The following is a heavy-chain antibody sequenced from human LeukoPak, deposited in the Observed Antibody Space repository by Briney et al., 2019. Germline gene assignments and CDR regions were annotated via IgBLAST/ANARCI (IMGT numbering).Heavy chain of an antibody. CDR1: GFTFSNYS. Sequence: GGSLRLSCAASGFTFSNYSMNWVRQAPGRGLEWVSYISTRSGTIYYTDSVKGRFTISRDNAKNSLYLQMNSLRDEDTAVYYCARDRGGYEFFDSWGQGILVTVSS. CDR3: ARDRGGYEFFDS. D-gene: IGHD5-12*01. J-gene: IGHJ4*02. V-gene: IGHV3-48*02. CDR2: ISTRSGTI.